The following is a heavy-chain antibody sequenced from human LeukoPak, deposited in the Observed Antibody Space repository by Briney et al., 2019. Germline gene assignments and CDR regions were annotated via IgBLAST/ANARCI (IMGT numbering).Heavy chain of an antibody. J-gene: IGHJ4*02. Sequence: TETLSLTCTVSGGSIGNFFWSWIRQSPGEGLEWIGFIYENGRTSYNPSLKSRVTISVDMSKNQFSLRLTAMTAADTAVYYCARDWELGHWGRGILVTVTS. CDR3: ARDWELGH. CDR2: IYENGRT. V-gene: IGHV4-59*01. D-gene: IGHD1-26*01. CDR1: GGSIGNFF.